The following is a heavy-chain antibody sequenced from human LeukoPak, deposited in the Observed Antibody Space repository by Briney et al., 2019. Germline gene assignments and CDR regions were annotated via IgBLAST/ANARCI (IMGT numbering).Heavy chain of an antibody. CDR1: GFTFDDYA. D-gene: IGHD2-15*01. V-gene: IGHV3-7*01. Sequence: GGSLRLSCAASGFTFDDYAMSWVRQAPGKGLEWVANIKQDGSEKYYVDSVKGRFTISRDNAKNSLYLQMNSLRAEDTAVYYCARDPQYCSGGSCYYFDYWGQGTLVTVSS. J-gene: IGHJ4*02. CDR2: IKQDGSEK. CDR3: ARDPQYCSGGSCYYFDY.